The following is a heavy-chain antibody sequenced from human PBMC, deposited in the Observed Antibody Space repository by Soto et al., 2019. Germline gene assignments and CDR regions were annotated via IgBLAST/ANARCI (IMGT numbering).Heavy chain of an antibody. CDR1: GDSVSSNSAA. V-gene: IGHV6-1*01. J-gene: IGHJ6*02. CDR3: ARVRFLEWTYYYYGMDV. CDR2: TYYRSKWYN. Sequence: SQTLSLTCAISGDSVSSNSAAWNWIRQSPSRGLEWLGRTYYRSKWYNDYAVSVKSRITINPDTSENQFSLQLNSVTPEDTAVYYCARVRFLEWTYYYYGMDVWGQGTTVTVSS. D-gene: IGHD3-3*01.